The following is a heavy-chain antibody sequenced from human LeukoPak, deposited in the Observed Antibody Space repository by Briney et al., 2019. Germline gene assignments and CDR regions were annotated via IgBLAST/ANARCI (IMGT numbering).Heavy chain of an antibody. CDR1: GFTFDDYA. CDR2: ISWNSGSI. J-gene: IGHJ4*02. CDR3: AKDTGLWFGELFSYFDY. V-gene: IGHV3-9*01. Sequence: GRSLRLSCAASGFTFDDYAMHWVRQAPGKGLEWVSGISWNSGSIGYADSVKGRFTISRDNAKNSLYLQMNRLRAEDTALYYCAKDTGLWFGELFSYFDYWGQGTLVTVSS. D-gene: IGHD3-10*01.